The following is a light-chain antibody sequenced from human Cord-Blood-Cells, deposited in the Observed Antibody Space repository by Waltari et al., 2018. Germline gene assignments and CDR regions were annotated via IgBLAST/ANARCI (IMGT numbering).Light chain of an antibody. CDR2: GAS. V-gene: IGKV3-20*01. J-gene: IGKJ3*01. CDR1: QSVSSSY. CDR3: QQYGSSPLT. Sequence: IVLTQSPGTLSLSPGERPTLSCRASQSVSSSYFAWYQQKPGQAPRLRIYGASSRATGIPDRFSVSGAGTDFSLTISRLGPVDFAVYYCQQYGSSPLTFGPGTKVDI.